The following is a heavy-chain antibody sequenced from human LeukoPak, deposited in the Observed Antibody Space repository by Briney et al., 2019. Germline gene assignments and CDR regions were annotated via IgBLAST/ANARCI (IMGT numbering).Heavy chain of an antibody. CDR1: GYTFTSYG. CDR3: ARDTRILGYCSSTSCYSGY. CDR2: ISAYNGNT. J-gene: IGHJ4*02. V-gene: IGHV1-18*01. D-gene: IGHD2-2*01. Sequence: ASVKVSCKASGYTFTSYGISWVRQAPGQVLEWMGWISAYNGNTNYAQKLQGRVTMTTDTSTSTAYMELRSLRSDDTAVYYCARDTRILGYCSSTSCYSGYWGQGTLVTVSS.